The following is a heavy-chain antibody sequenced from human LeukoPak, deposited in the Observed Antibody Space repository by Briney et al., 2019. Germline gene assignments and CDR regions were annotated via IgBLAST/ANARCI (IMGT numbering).Heavy chain of an antibody. CDR1: GFTFDNYA. CDR3: AKDGVSVFGVIISFDF. V-gene: IGHV3-9*01. D-gene: IGHD3-3*01. Sequence: GRSLRLFCAVSGFTFDNYAMHWVRQAPGKGLEWVSGIYWNGDIIGYADSVKGRFTISRDNAKNSLYLQMSSLRAEDTAFYYCAKDGVSVFGVIISFDFWGQGTLATVSS. CDR2: IYWNGDII. J-gene: IGHJ4*02.